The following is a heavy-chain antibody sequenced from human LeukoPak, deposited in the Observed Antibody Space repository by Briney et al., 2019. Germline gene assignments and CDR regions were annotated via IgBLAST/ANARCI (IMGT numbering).Heavy chain of an antibody. CDR3: ARRRDGYNEDFFDY. V-gene: IGHV4-38-2*01. J-gene: IGHJ4*02. Sequence: GSLRLSCAASGFTFSSYAMSWVRQAPGKGLEWIGSIFHSGSTYYNASLKSRVTISVDTSRNQFSLKLGSVTAADTAVYYCARRRDGYNEDFFDYWGQGTLVTVSS. CDR1: GFTFSSYA. D-gene: IGHD5-24*01. CDR2: IFHSGST.